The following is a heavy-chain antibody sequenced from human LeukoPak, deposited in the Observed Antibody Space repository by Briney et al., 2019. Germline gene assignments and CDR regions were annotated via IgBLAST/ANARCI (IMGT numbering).Heavy chain of an antibody. D-gene: IGHD6-19*01. CDR3: ARDQGGSGWLYYFDY. Sequence: PGGSLRLSCAASRFIFRNYAMSWVRQAPGRGLEWLSIIIGTADSKYYADSVKGRFTISRDNSKNTLYLQMNSLRAEDTAVYYCARDQGGSGWLYYFDYWGQGTLLTVSS. J-gene: IGHJ4*02. CDR1: RFIFRNYA. V-gene: IGHV3-23*01. CDR2: IIGTADSK.